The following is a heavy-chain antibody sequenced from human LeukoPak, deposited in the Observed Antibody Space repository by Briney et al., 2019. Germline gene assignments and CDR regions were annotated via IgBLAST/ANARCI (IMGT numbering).Heavy chain of an antibody. V-gene: IGHV3-7*01. CDR2: IKQDGSE. CDR1: GFTVSSNY. CDR3: ARDHQLGAPMEDV. Sequence: GSLRLSCAASGFTVSSNYMSWVRQAPGKGLEWVANIKQDGSEKYVDSVKGRFTISRDNTKNSLYLQMNSLRAEDTAVYYCARDHQLGAPMEDVWGQGTMVTVSS. D-gene: IGHD6-6*01. J-gene: IGHJ3*01.